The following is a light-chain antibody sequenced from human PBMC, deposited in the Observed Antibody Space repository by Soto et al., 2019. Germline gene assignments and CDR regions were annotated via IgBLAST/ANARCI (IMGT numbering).Light chain of an antibody. J-gene: IGLJ1*01. CDR1: SADVGAYHY. V-gene: IGLV2-14*01. Sequence: QSVLTQPASVSGSPGQSITVSCAGTSADVGAYHYVSWYQHHPGKALKLVIYEVSNRPSGVSDRFSGSKSGNTASLTISGLQAEDEADYYCSSFTSSSTLVFGTGTKVTVL. CDR3: SSFTSSSTLV. CDR2: EVS.